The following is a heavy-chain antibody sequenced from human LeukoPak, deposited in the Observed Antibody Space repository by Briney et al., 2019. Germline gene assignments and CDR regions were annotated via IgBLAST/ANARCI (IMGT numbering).Heavy chain of an antibody. CDR1: GFTFSSYW. V-gene: IGHV3-7*01. CDR3: ARDDTVTTRVGFID. Sequence: GGSLRLSCAASGFTFSSYWMSWVRQAPGKGLEWVANIKQDGSEKYYVDSVKGRFTISRDNAKNSLYLQMNSLRAEDTAVYYCARDDTVTTRVGFIDWGQGTLVTVSS. CDR2: IKQDGSEK. J-gene: IGHJ4*02. D-gene: IGHD4-17*01.